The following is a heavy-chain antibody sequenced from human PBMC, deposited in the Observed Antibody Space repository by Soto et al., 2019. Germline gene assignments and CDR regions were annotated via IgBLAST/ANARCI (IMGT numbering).Heavy chain of an antibody. V-gene: IGHV3-74*01. J-gene: IGHJ4*02. D-gene: IGHD2-2*01. CDR3: ARFPEAYCSSTICYGFDY. CDR2: INRDGIST. CDR1: GFTFSTYW. Sequence: PGGSLRLSCAASGFTFSTYWMHWVRQAPGKGLVWVSRINRDGISTSYADSVKGRFTISRDNAKNTLYLQMNGLRAEDTAVYFCARFPEAYCSSTICYGFDYWGQGTLVTVSS.